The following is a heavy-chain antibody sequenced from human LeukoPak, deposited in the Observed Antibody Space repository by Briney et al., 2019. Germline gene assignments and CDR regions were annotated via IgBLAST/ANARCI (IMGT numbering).Heavy chain of an antibody. CDR1: GYTFTGYY. CDR3: ARDFGIAAAEEYWFDP. V-gene: IGHV1-2*02. J-gene: IGHJ5*02. Sequence: ASVKVSCKASGYTFTGYYMDWVRPAPGEGLEWMGWIKPNSGGTNYAQKFQGRVTMTRDTSISTAYMELSRLRSDDTAVYYCARDFGIAAAEEYWFDPWGQGTLVTVSS. D-gene: IGHD6-13*01. CDR2: IKPNSGGT.